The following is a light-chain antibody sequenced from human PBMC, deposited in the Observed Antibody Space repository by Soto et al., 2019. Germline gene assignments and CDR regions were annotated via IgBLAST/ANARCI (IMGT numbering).Light chain of an antibody. CDR3: GTWDSSLSAVPWV. Sequence: QSALTQPPSVSAAPGQKVTISCSGSSSNIGNNYVSWYQQLPGTAPKLLIYDNNKRPSGIPDRFSGSKSGTSATLGITGLQTGDEADYYCGTWDSSLSAVPWVFGGGTKLTVL. CDR1: SSNIGNNY. CDR2: DNN. J-gene: IGLJ3*02. V-gene: IGLV1-51*01.